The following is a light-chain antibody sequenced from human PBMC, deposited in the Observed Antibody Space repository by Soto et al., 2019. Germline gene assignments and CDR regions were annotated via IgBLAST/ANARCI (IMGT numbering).Light chain of an antibody. CDR3: SSYSSSTAYL. CDR2: EVN. Sequence: QSALTQPASVSGSPGQSITISCTGTSSDVGGYDYVSWYQLHPGKAPKLILFEVNNRPSGISYRFSGSKSGNTASLTISGLQAEDEADYFCSSYSSSTAYLFGTGTKLTVL. V-gene: IGLV2-14*01. CDR1: SSDVGGYDY. J-gene: IGLJ1*01.